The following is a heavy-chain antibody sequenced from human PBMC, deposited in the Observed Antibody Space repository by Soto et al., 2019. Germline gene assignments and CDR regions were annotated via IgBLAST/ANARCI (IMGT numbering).Heavy chain of an antibody. V-gene: IGHV4-30-4*01. D-gene: IGHD1-26*01. CDR1: GGSSSGGDYY. J-gene: IGHJ6*02. CDR2: IYDSGSS. CDR3: ATLSVSSRDGMDV. Sequence: SETLSLTCTVSGGSSSGGDYYWSWIRKSPGKGLEWIGYIYDSGSSYYNPSLKSRVTISVDRSKNQFSLKLSSVTAADTAVYYCATLSVSSRDGMDVRGQGTTVTVPS.